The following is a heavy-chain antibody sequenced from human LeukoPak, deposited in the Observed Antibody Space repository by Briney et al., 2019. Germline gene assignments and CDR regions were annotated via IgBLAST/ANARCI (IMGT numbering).Heavy chain of an antibody. CDR1: GFTFSSYA. D-gene: IGHD3-3*01. CDR2: ISYDGSNK. J-gene: IGHJ4*02. CDR3: AKGRGFLEWSFDY. Sequence: GGSLRLSCAASGFTFSSYAMHWVRQAPGKGLEWVAVISYDGSNKYYADSVKGRFTISRDNSKNTLYLQMNSLRAEDTAVYYCAKGRGFLEWSFDYWGQGTLVTVSS. V-gene: IGHV3-30-3*01.